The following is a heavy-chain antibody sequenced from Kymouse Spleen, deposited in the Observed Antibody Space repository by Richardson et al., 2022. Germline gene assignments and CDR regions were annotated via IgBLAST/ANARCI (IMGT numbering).Heavy chain of an antibody. D-gene: IGHD1-7*01. CDR1: GFTFSSYG. J-gene: IGHJ5*02. CDR3: ARDWYNWNYVSWFDP. Sequence: QVQLVESGGGVVQPGRSLRLSCAASGFTFSSYGMHWVRQAPGKGLEWVAVIWYDGSNKYYADSVKGRFTISRDNSKNTLYLQMNSLRAEDTAVYYCARDWYNWNYVSWFDPWGQGTLVTVSS. V-gene: IGHV3-33*01. CDR2: IWYDGSNK.